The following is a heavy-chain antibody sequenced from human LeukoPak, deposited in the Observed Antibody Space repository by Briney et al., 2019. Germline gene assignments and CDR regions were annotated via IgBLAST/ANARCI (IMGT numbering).Heavy chain of an antibody. J-gene: IGHJ5*02. Sequence: SETLSLTCTVSGGSISSYYWSWIRQPPGKGLEWIGYIYYSGSTNYNPSLKSRVTISVDTSKNKFSLKLTSVTAADTAVYYCARGPCSSANCYWSLDHWGQGTLVTVSS. CDR1: GGSISSYY. V-gene: IGHV4-59*01. D-gene: IGHD2-2*01. CDR2: IYYSGST. CDR3: ARGPCSSANCYWSLDH.